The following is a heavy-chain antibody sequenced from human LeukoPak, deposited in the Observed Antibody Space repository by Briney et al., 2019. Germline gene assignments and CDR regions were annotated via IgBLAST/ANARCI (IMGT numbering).Heavy chain of an antibody. CDR3: ARGARFLEWLLYGSYYYYYMDV. V-gene: IGHV3-7*01. Sequence: PGGSLRLSCTASGFTFSTFWITWVRQAAGEGREWVANINLDGSEKYYVDSAKGRFTISRDNAKNSLYLQMNSLRAEDTAVYYCARGARFLEWLLYGSYYYYYMDVWGKGTTVTVSS. CDR2: INLDGSEK. CDR1: GFTFSTFW. J-gene: IGHJ6*03. D-gene: IGHD3-3*01.